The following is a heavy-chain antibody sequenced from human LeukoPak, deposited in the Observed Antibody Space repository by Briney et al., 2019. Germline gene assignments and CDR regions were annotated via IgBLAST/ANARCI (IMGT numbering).Heavy chain of an antibody. CDR3: ARDNSVRDEAWWFNP. D-gene: IGHD5-24*01. CDR1: GYTFTSYD. V-gene: IGHV1-8*01. J-gene: IGHJ5*02. Sequence: ASVKVSCKASGYTFTSYDINWVRQATGQGLEWMGWMNPNSGNTGYVQKFQGRVTMTRNTSISTAYMELSSLRSEDTAVYYCARDNSVRDEAWWFNPWGQGTLVTVSS. CDR2: MNPNSGNT.